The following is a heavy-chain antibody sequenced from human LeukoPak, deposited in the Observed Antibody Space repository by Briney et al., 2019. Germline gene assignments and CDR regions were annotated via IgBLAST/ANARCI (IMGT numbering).Heavy chain of an antibody. CDR3: ARDLVTVTKGFDI. CDR2: ISYIGTT. D-gene: IGHD4-17*01. CDR1: DDSFSSRY. Sequence: PSETLSLTCAVSDDSFSSRYWTWIRQPPGKGLEWIGYISYIGTTNYNPSLKSRVTLSIDTSKNQFSMKLRSVTAADTAVYYCARDLVTVTKGFDIWGQGTMVSVSS. V-gene: IGHV4-59*11. J-gene: IGHJ3*02.